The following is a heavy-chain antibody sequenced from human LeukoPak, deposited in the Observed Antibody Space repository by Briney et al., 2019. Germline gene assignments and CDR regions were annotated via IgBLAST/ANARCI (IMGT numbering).Heavy chain of an antibody. CDR3: ARVYRGAFDI. CDR1: GYTFTGYY. D-gene: IGHD4-11*01. V-gene: IGHV1-46*01. Sequence: ASVKVSCKASGYTFTGYYMHWVRQAPGQGLEWMGIINPSGGNTSYAQKFQGRVTMTRDTSTSTVYMELSSLRSEDTAVYYCARVYRGAFDIWGQGTMVTVSS. CDR2: INPSGGNT. J-gene: IGHJ3*02.